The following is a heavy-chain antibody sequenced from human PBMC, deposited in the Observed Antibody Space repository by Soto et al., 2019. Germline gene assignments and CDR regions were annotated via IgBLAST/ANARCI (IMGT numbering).Heavy chain of an antibody. CDR2: INPNSGGT. CDR3: ARGGRGGYEGPVGWFDP. Sequence: VASVKVSCKASGYTFTGYYMHWVRQAPGQGLEWMGWINPNSGGTNYAQKFQGRVTMTSDTSISTAYMDLSRLRSDDTAVYYCARGGRGGYEGPVGWFDPWGQGTLVTVSS. D-gene: IGHD5-12*01. J-gene: IGHJ5*02. V-gene: IGHV1-2*02. CDR1: GYTFTGYY.